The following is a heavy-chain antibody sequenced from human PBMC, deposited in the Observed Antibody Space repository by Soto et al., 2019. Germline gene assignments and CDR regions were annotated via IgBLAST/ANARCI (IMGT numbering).Heavy chain of an antibody. V-gene: IGHV1-18*01. Sequence: QVQLVQSGGEVKKPGASVKVSCRASGYTFTSYGISWVRQAPGQGLEWLGWTSASMVTNYAQKFQGRVTMTTDTSTSTAYMELRSLRFDDTAVYYCARDSSGRAIFDSWGQGPLVTVSS. D-gene: IGHD6-19*01. CDR1: GYTFTSYG. J-gene: IGHJ4*02. CDR3: ARDSSGRAIFDS. CDR2: TSASMVT.